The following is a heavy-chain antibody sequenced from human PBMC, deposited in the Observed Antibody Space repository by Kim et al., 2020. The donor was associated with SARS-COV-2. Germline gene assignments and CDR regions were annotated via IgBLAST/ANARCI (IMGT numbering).Heavy chain of an antibody. CDR2: INHSGST. J-gene: IGHJ4*02. CDR3: ARGMLRYKKHSVAGSVGY. V-gene: IGHV4-34*01. Sequence: SETLSLTCAVYGGSFSGYYWSWIRQPPGKGLEWIGEINHSGSTNYNPSLKSRVTISVDTSKNQFSLKLSSVTAADTAVYYCARGMLRYKKHSVAGSVGYWGQGTLVTVSS. D-gene: IGHD6-19*01. CDR1: GGSFSGYY.